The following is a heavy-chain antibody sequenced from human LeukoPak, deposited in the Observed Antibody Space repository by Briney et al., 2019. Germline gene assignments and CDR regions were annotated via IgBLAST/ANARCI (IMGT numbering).Heavy chain of an antibody. CDR1: GFSLETSGVG. D-gene: IGHD2-21*02. J-gene: IGHJ6*02. CDR2: IYWDADK. Sequence: ESGPTLVNPTQTLTLTCTFSGFSLETSGVGVGWIRQPPGKALEWLALIYWDADKRSSPSLRNRLTVIKDTSKNQVVLIMPDMDPVDTATYYGTHSYCGGDCPRPIHGAFDTWGQGTTVTVSS. CDR3: THSYCGGDCPRPIHGAFDT. V-gene: IGHV2-5*02.